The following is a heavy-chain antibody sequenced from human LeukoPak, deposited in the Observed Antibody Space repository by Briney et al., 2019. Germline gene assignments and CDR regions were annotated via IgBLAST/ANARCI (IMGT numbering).Heavy chain of an antibody. V-gene: IGHV1-8*01. J-gene: IGHJ4*02. D-gene: IGHD3-10*01. CDR3: ARGQSSDGYGSGPDFDY. CDR2: MNPNSGNT. CDR1: GYTFTSYD. Sequence: ASVKVSCKASGYTFTSYDINWVRQATGQGLEWMGWMNPNSGNTGYAQKFQGRVTMTRNTSISTAYMELSRLRSEDTAVYYCARGQSSDGYGSGPDFDYWGKGTLVTVSS.